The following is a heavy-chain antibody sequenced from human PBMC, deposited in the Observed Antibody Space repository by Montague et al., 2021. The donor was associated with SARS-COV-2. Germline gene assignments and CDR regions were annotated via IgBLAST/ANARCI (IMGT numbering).Heavy chain of an antibody. CDR1: GGSISSSSYY. D-gene: IGHD2-8*01. CDR2: IYYSGST. V-gene: IGHV4-39*01. J-gene: IGHJ4*03. Sequence: SETLSLTCTVSGGSISSSSYYWGWIRQPPGKGLEWIGSIYYSGSTYYNPSRKSRVTISVDTSKNQFSLKLSSVTAADTAVYYCARQSQAELVLVVDTKGAGFDLWGQGTLVTVSS. CDR3: ARQSQAELVLVVDTKGAGFDL.